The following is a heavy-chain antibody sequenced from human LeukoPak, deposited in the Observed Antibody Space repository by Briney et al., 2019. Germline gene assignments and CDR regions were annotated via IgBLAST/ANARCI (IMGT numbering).Heavy chain of an antibody. CDR3: ARDRDGDEDFDY. CDR2: TSVNGAVT. CDR1: GFTINDYG. V-gene: IGHV3-48*01. D-gene: IGHD4-17*01. J-gene: IGHJ4*02. Sequence: GGSLRLSCAVSGFTINDYGVNWVRRAPGKGLEWLSHTSVNGAVTTYADSVKGRFTISSDTAKNSLYLQLNSLTVGDTAMYYCARDRDGDEDFDYWGRGTLVTVSS.